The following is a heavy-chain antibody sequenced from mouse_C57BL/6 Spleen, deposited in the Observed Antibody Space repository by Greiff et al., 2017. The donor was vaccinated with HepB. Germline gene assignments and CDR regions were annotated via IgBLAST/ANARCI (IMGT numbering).Heavy chain of an antibody. CDR3: ARSGGGYAMDY. V-gene: IGHV1-80*01. CDR1: GYAFSSYW. D-gene: IGHD3-1*01. CDR2: IYPGDGDT. J-gene: IGHJ4*01. Sequence: VQLQESGAELVKPGASVKISCKASGYAFSSYWMNWVKQRPGKGLEWIGQIYPGDGDTNYNGKFKGKATLTADKSSSTAYMQLSSLTSEDSAVYFCARSGGGYAMDYWGQGTSVTVSS.